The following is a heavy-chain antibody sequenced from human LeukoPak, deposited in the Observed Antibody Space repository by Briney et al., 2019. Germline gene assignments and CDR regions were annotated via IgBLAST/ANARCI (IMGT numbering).Heavy chain of an antibody. CDR1: GFTFDDYA. Sequence: PGGSLRLSCVASGFTFDDYAMPWVRQAPGKGLEWVSGISWNSGSIGYADSVKGRFTISRDNAKNSPYLQMNSLRAEDTALYYCAKAARRGYFDYWGQGTLVTVSS. CDR3: AKAARRGYFDY. CDR2: ISWNSGSI. V-gene: IGHV3-9*01. J-gene: IGHJ4*02. D-gene: IGHD6-6*01.